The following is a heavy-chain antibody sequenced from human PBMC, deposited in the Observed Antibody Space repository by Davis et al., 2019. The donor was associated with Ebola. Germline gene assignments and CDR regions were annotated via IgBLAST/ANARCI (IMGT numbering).Heavy chain of an antibody. CDR1: GFTFSRYG. CDR3: AKGSLGYWGPTDSNKNFYLDE. J-gene: IGHJ4*02. D-gene: IGHD7-27*01. CDR2: IRSEATSQ. Sequence: GESLKISCEASGFTFSRYGMHWVRQAPGKGLEWVAFIRSEATSQDYGKSVQGRFFISRDDSKNSLYLQMNILRAKDTAFYYCAKGSLGYWGPTDSNKNFYLDEWGQGALVTVS. V-gene: IGHV3-30*02.